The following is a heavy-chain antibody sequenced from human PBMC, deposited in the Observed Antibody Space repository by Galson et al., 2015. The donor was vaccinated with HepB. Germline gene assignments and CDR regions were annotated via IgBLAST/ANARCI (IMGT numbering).Heavy chain of an antibody. Sequence: SVKVSCKVSGYTLTELSMHWVRQAPGKGLEWMGGFDPEDGETIYAQKFQGRVTMTEDTSTDTAYMELSSLRSEDTAVYYCATEPKYYYDSSDGGAFDYWGQGTLVTVSS. CDR1: GYTLTELS. D-gene: IGHD3-22*01. CDR3: ATEPKYYYDSSDGGAFDY. V-gene: IGHV1-24*01. CDR2: FDPEDGET. J-gene: IGHJ4*02.